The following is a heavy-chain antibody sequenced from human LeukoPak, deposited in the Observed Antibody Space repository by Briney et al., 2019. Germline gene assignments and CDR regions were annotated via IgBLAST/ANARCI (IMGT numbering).Heavy chain of an antibody. V-gene: IGHV4-59*01. CDR3: ARGRYNWNY. CDR1: GGSMSSYY. Sequence: PSETLSLTCNVSGGSMSSYYWSWIRRPPGKGLEWIGYIYYSGSTNYNPSLNSRVTISVDTSKNQFSLKLSSVTAADTAVYYCARGRYNWNYWGQGILVTVSS. J-gene: IGHJ4*02. D-gene: IGHD1-20*01. CDR2: IYYSGST.